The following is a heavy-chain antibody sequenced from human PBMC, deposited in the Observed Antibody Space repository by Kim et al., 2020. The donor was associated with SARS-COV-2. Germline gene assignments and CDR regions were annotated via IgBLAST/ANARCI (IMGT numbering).Heavy chain of an antibody. J-gene: IGHJ4*02. Sequence: YYNPSLKSRVTLSVDTSTNQFYLKLRSVTAADTAVYYCARSDYEGEYFDYWGQGTLVTVSS. D-gene: IGHD5-12*01. V-gene: IGHV4-31*02. CDR3: ARSDYEGEYFDY.